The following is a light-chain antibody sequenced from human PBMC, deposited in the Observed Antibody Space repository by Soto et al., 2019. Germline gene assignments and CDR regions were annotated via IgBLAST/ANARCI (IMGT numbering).Light chain of an antibody. V-gene: IGKV1-39*01. J-gene: IGKJ4*01. Sequence: DIHLTQSPSSLSPSVGYKITITCRASQTFSNFLNWYQQKPGKAPKLLIYAASSLQSGVPSRLSGSGYGTDLTITISSMQTEDFETYYCQQSYSNPLTFGGGTKVDIK. CDR1: QTFSNF. CDR3: QQSYSNPLT. CDR2: AAS.